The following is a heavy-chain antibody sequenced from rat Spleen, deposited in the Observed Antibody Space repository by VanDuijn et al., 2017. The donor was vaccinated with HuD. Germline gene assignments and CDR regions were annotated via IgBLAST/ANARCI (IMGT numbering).Heavy chain of an antibody. CDR3: VRQWYYFDY. Sequence: EVLLVETGGGLVQPGRSLKLSCVVSGFTFSSYWMYWIRQAPKKGLEWVASISSGGGGTYYPDSVKGRFTISRDNAKSTLYLQMDSLRSEDTASYYCVRQWYYFDYWGQGVMVTVSS. V-gene: IGHV5-58*01. CDR2: ISSGGGGT. J-gene: IGHJ2*01. CDR1: GFTFSSYW. D-gene: IGHD1-1*01.